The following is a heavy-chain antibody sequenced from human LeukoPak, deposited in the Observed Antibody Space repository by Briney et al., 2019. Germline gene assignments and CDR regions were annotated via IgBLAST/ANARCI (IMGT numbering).Heavy chain of an antibody. Sequence: PGGSLRLSCAGSGFTFSSYSMNWVRQASGKGLEWVSFISSSSSYRYYTDSVKGRFTISRDNAKNSLYLQMNSLGAEDTAVYYCARAPDSSGNFDYWGQGTLVTVSS. CDR2: ISSSSSYR. J-gene: IGHJ4*02. V-gene: IGHV3-21*01. CDR1: GFTFSSYS. CDR3: ARAPDSSGNFDY. D-gene: IGHD3-22*01.